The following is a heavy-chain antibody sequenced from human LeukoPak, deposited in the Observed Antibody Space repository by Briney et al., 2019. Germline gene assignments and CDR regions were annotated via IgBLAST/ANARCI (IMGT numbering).Heavy chain of an antibody. V-gene: IGHV3-23*01. CDR2: ISGSGDTT. D-gene: IGHD2-2*02. Sequence: GGSLRLSCAASGFTFSNYAMSWVRQAPGKGLEWVSVISGSGDTTFYAGSVKGRFTISRDSSKNTLYLQMDSLRAEDTAVYYCVKGRIASRYTNSDYWGQGTLVTVSS. J-gene: IGHJ4*02. CDR1: GFTFSNYA. CDR3: VKGRIASRYTNSDY.